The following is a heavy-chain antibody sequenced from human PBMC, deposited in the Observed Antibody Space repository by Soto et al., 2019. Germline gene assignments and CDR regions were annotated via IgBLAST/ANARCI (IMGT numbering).Heavy chain of an antibody. CDR2: IIPIFVTA. J-gene: IGHJ6*02. CDR3: ASHGGSSPEGRYEYGMDV. D-gene: IGHD1-26*01. V-gene: IGHV1-69*12. CDR1: GGTFSSYA. Sequence: QVQLVQSGAEVKKPGSSVKVSCKASGGTFSSYAISWVRQAPGQGLEWMGGIIPIFVTADNAQKFQGRVTITADESTSTAYMELSTLRSEDTAVYYCASHGGSSPEGRYEYGMDVWGQGTTVTVSS.